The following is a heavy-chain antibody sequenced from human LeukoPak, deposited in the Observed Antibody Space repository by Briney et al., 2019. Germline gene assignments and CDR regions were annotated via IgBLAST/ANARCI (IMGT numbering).Heavy chain of an antibody. CDR3: ARYSAAGTPYYYYGMDV. D-gene: IGHD6-13*01. CDR1: GYSFTNYW. J-gene: IGHJ6*02. Sequence: REESLKISCKGSGYSFTNYWIGWVRHMPGKGLEWMGIVYPGDSDTRYSPSFQGQVTISADKSISTAYLQWSSLKASDTAMYYCARYSAAGTPYYYYGMDVWGQGTTVTVSS. V-gene: IGHV5-51*01. CDR2: VYPGDSDT.